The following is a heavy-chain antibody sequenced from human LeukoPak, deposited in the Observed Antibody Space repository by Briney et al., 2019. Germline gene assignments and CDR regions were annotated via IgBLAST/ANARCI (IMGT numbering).Heavy chain of an antibody. CDR2: ISSSSTYI. D-gene: IGHD3-3*01. V-gene: IGHV3-11*06. CDR1: GFTFSDYY. J-gene: IGHJ6*03. Sequence: GGSLRLSCAASGFTFSDYYMSWIRQAPGKGLEWVSSISSSSTYIYYAESMKGRFTISRDNAKNSLYLQMNSLRAEDTAVYYCARGSTYYDFWSGYRAYYYYYYMDVWGKGTTVTVSS. CDR3: ARGSTYYDFWSGYRAYYYYYYMDV.